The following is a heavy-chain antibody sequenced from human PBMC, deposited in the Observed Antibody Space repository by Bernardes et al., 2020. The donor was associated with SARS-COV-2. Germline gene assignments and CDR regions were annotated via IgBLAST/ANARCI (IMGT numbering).Heavy chain of an antibody. J-gene: IGHJ4*02. CDR3: AGRLTIFHY. V-gene: IGHV4-39*01. Sequence: SETLSLTCTVSGGSISSSSYYWGWIRQPPGMGLEWLGSIYYSASTYYNPSLKSRVTISVDTSKNQFSLKLSSVTAADTAVYYCAGRLTIFHYWGQGTLVTVSS. CDR1: GGSISSSSYY. CDR2: IYYSAST. D-gene: IGHD3-3*01.